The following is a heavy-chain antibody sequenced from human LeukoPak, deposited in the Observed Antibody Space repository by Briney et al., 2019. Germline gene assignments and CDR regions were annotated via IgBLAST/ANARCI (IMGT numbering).Heavy chain of an antibody. CDR1: GFTFSSYW. CDR2: INTDGSII. Sequence: PGGSLRLSCAASGFTFSSYWMHWVRQAPGKGLVWVSHINTDGSIINYADSVKGRFTISRDYAKNTLYLQMNSLRAEDTAVYYCARDPYSSSSYWGQGTLVTVSS. J-gene: IGHJ4*02. V-gene: IGHV3-74*01. CDR3: ARDPYSSSSY. D-gene: IGHD6-13*01.